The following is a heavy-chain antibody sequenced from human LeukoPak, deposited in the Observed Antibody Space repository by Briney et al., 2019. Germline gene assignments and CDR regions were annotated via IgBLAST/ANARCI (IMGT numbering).Heavy chain of an antibody. CDR1: GFTFSTYA. Sequence: GGSLRLSCAASGFTFSTYAMSWVRQAPGKGLEWVSGISGSGGSTYYADSVKGRFTISRDNSKNTLYLQMNSLRAEDTAVYYCAKDWYSFTVVTPFSHWGQGTLVTVSS. J-gene: IGHJ4*02. D-gene: IGHD4-23*01. CDR3: AKDWYSFTVVTPFSH. CDR2: ISGSGGST. V-gene: IGHV3-23*01.